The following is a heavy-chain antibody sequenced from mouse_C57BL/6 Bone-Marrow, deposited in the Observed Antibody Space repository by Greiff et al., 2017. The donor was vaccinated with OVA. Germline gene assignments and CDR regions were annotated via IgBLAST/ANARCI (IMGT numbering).Heavy chain of an antibody. CDR2: ISSGSSTI. V-gene: IGHV5-17*01. D-gene: IGHD4-1*01. Sequence: DVHLVESGGGLVKPGGSLKLSCAASGFTFSDYGMHWVRQAPEKGLEWVAYISSGSSTIYYADTVKGRFTISRDNAKNTLFLQMTSLRSEDTARYYCARELGRYYFDYWGQGTTLTVSS. CDR3: ARELGRYYFDY. CDR1: GFTFSDYG. J-gene: IGHJ2*01.